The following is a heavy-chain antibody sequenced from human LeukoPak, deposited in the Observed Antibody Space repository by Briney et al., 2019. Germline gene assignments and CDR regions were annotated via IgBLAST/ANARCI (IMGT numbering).Heavy chain of an antibody. J-gene: IGHJ3*02. D-gene: IGHD4-17*01. CDR1: GFTFSSYG. CDR3: ARERDPYGDYIIDAFDI. V-gene: IGHV3-33*01. Sequence: PGRSLRLPCAASGFTFSSYGMHWVRQAPGKGLEWVAIIWYEADNQYYADSVKGRFTISRDNSNNMLYLQMNSLRVEDTAVYYCARERDPYGDYIIDAFDIWGRGTMVTVSS. CDR2: IWYEADNQ.